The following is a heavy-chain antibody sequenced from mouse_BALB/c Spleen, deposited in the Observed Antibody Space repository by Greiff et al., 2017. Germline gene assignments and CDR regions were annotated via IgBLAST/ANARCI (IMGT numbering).Heavy chain of an antibody. CDR3: ARDRYYAMDY. CDR1: GFTFSDYY. CDR2: ISDGGSYT. Sequence: DVMLVESGGGLVKPGGSLKLSCAASGFTFSDYYMYWVRQTPEKRLEWVATISDGGSYTYYPDSVKGRFTISRDNAKNNLYLQMSSLKSEDTAMYYCARDRYYAMDYWGQGTSVTVSS. V-gene: IGHV5-4*02. J-gene: IGHJ4*01.